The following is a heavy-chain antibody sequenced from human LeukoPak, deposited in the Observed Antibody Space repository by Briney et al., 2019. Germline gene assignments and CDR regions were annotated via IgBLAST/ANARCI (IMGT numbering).Heavy chain of an antibody. CDR3: ARHSGSSPHYFDY. CDR2: IYSSGST. Sequence: SDTLSLMCTVWCGFISRYYRRWPRQPRGKGLEWIGFIYSSGSTQYKSSLKSRVTISVDTSKTQFSLRLSSVTAADTAVYYCARHSGSSPHYFDYWGQGTLVTVSS. CDR1: CGFISRYY. D-gene: IGHD1-26*01. J-gene: IGHJ4*02. V-gene: IGHV4-59*08.